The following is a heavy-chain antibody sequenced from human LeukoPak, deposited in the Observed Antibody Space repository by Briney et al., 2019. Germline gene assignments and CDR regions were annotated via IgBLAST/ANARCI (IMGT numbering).Heavy chain of an antibody. CDR3: ARESDGGSGSYLQTSDY. J-gene: IGHJ4*02. Sequence: GGSLRLSCAASGFTFDDYAMHWVRQAPGKGLEWVSSISSSSTYIYYADSVKGRFTISRDNAKNSLYLQMNSLRAEDTAVYYCARESDGGSGSYLQTSDYWGQGTLVTVSS. V-gene: IGHV3-21*01. CDR2: ISSSSTYI. CDR1: GFTFDDYA. D-gene: IGHD3-10*01.